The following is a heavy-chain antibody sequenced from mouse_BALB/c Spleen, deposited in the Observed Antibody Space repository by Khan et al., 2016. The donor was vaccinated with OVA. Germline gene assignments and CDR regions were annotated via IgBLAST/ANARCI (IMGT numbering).Heavy chain of an antibody. CDR1: GYTFTDYY. V-gene: IGHV1-77*01. D-gene: IGHD1-2*01. CDR3: ARRNYFGYTFAY. Sequence: QVQLQQSGAELARPGASVKLSCKASGYTFTDYYINWVKQRTGQGLEWIGEISPGSGDTYYNEKFKGKATLTADKSSRTVYMPLSSLTAEAAAVYFCARRNYFGYTFAYGGQGTLVTVSA. J-gene: IGHJ3*01. CDR2: ISPGSGDT.